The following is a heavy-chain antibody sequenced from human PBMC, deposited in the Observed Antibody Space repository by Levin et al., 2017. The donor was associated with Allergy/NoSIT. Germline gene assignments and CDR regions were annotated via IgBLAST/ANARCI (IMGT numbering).Heavy chain of an antibody. V-gene: IGHV3-48*01. Sequence: PGGSLRLSCAASGFTFSSYSMNWVRQAPGKGLEWVSYISSSSSTIYYADSVKGRFTISRDNAKNSLYLQMNSLRAEDTAVYYCARVGWEHPGAFDIWGQGTMVTVSS. D-gene: IGHD1-26*01. J-gene: IGHJ3*02. CDR3: ARVGWEHPGAFDI. CDR1: GFTFSSYS. CDR2: ISSSSSTI.